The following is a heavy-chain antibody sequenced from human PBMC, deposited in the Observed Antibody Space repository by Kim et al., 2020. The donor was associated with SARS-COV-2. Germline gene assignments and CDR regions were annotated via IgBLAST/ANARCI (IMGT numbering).Heavy chain of an antibody. V-gene: IGHV3-30*03. D-gene: IGHD5-12*01. CDR1: YV. Sequence: YVIHWVRQPPGKGLEWVAAMSFDGFSKYFADSVNGRFTISRDDSRNTVWLQLNNVRDEDSAMYYCATEGGTSGRCGYFDYWSQGTLI. CDR2: MSFDGFSK. J-gene: IGHJ4*02. CDR3: ATEGGTSGRCGYFDY.